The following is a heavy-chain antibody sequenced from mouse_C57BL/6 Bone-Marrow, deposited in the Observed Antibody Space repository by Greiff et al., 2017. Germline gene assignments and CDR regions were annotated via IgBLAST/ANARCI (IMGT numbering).Heavy chain of an antibody. V-gene: IGHV1-81*01. CDR2: IYPRSGNT. J-gene: IGHJ3*01. CDR3: ARSRYYYGSPWFAY. CDR1: GYTFTSYG. D-gene: IGHD1-1*01. Sequence: QVQLKQSGAELARPGASVKLSCKASGYTFTSYGISWVKQRTGQGLEWIGEIYPRSGNTYYNEKFKGKATLTADKSSSTAYMELLSLTSEDSAVYFCARSRYYYGSPWFAYWGQGTLVTVSA.